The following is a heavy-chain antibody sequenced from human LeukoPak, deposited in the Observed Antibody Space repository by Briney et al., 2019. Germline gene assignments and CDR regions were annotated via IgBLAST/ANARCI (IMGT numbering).Heavy chain of an antibody. Sequence: RRSLRLSCAASGFTFSHYGMHGVRPAPGKGVEGVAIIWYDGSNKYYADSVKGRFTISRDNSKNTVYLQMNSLRGEDTAVYYCARAGIGGRSTSCDYWGQGTLVTVSS. CDR2: IWYDGSNK. CDR3: ARAGIGGRSTSCDY. J-gene: IGHJ4*02. D-gene: IGHD2-2*01. V-gene: IGHV3-33*01. CDR1: GFTFSHYG.